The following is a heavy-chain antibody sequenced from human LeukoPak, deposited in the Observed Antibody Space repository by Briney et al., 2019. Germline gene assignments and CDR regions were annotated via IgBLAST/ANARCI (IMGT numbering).Heavy chain of an antibody. CDR3: AREPYSSGWYGRRRYYFDY. V-gene: IGHV3-7*01. J-gene: IGHJ4*02. CDR2: IKQDGSEK. CDR1: GFTFSSHW. D-gene: IGHD6-19*01. Sequence: GGSLRLSCAASGFTFSSHWMSWVRQAPGKGLEWVANIKQDGSEKYYVDSVKGRFTISRDNAKNSLYLQMNSLRAEDTAVYYCAREPYSSGWYGRRRYYFDYWGQGTLVTVSS.